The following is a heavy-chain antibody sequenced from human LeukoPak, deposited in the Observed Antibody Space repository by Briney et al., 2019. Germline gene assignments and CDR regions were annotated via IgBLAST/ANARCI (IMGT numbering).Heavy chain of an antibody. V-gene: IGHV3-48*03. D-gene: IGHD6-19*01. CDR3: ARESIAVAGAPFDY. Sequence: GGSLRLSCSASGFTFSSYEMNWVRQAPGKGLEWVSYISSGSTIYDADSVKGRFTISRDDAKNSLYLQMNSLRAEDTAVYYCARESIAVAGAPFDYWGQGTLVTVSS. J-gene: IGHJ4*02. CDR1: GFTFSSYE. CDR2: ISSGSTI.